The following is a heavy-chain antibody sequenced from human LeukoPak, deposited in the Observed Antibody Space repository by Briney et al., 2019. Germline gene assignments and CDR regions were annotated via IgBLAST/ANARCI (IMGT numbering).Heavy chain of an antibody. CDR2: IYTSGIP. J-gene: IGHJ3*02. Sequence: SETLSLTCTVSGGSISSGSYYWRWIRQPAAKVLELIGRIYTSGIPNYNPSLNSRLTIPVDTSKNQFSLKLSSVTAADTAGYYCARDWYYYDSSGYRGWAFDIWGQGTMVTVSS. V-gene: IGHV4-61*02. CDR1: GGSISSGSYY. CDR3: ARDWYYYDSSGYRGWAFDI. D-gene: IGHD3-22*01.